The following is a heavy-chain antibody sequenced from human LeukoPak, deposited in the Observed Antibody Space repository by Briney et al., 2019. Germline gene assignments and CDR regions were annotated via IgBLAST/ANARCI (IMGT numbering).Heavy chain of an antibody. V-gene: IGHV3-21*01. CDR1: GFTFSSCS. D-gene: IGHD2-21*02. CDR3: AGGTTARSNAFDI. J-gene: IGHJ3*02. Sequence: PGGSLRLSCAASGFTFSSCSMNWVRQAPGKGLEWVSSISSSSSYIYYADSVKGRFTISRDNAKNSLYLQMNSLRAEDTAVYYCAGGTTARSNAFDIWGQGTMVTVSS. CDR2: ISSSSSYI.